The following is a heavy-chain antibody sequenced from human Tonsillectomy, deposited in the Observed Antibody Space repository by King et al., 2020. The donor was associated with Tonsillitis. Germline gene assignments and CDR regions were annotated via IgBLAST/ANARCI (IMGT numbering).Heavy chain of an antibody. V-gene: IGHV4-34*01. CDR2: INHSGST. Sequence: VQLQQWGAGLLKPSETLSLTCAVYGGSFSGYYWSWIRQPPGKGLEWIGEINHSGSTNYNPSLKSRVTISVDTSKNQFSLKLSSVTAADTAVYYCARERGTMVRGMTNYYYFYGMDVWGEGTTVTVSS. J-gene: IGHJ6*04. CDR1: GGSFSGYY. CDR3: ARERGTMVRGMTNYYYFYGMDV. D-gene: IGHD3-10*01.